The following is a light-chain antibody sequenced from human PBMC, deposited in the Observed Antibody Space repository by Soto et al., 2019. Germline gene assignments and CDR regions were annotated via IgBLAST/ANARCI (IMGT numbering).Light chain of an antibody. CDR1: SSDVGSYKY. Sequence: QSALTQPASVSGSPGQSITISCTGTSSDVGSYKYVSWYQQHPGQAPKLMIYDVSNRPSGVSDPVSGSKSGNTASLTIPEVQAEDEADYVSKYYTGNSALVFGRGTKLTVL. CDR2: DVS. CDR3: KYYTGNSALV. V-gene: IGLV2-14*01. J-gene: IGLJ1*01.